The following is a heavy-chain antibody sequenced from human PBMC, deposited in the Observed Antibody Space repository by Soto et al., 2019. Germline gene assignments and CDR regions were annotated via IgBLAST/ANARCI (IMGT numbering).Heavy chain of an antibody. CDR2: INAGNGNT. J-gene: IGHJ5*02. D-gene: IGHD2-21*02. Sequence: GASVKVSCKASGYTFTSYAMHWVRQAPGQRLEWMGWINAGNGNTKYSQKFQGRVTITRDTSASTAYMELSSLRSEDTAVYYCARVYGVVVTAIDNWFDPWGQGTLVTVSS. CDR1: GYTFTSYA. CDR3: ARVYGVVVTAIDNWFDP. V-gene: IGHV1-3*01.